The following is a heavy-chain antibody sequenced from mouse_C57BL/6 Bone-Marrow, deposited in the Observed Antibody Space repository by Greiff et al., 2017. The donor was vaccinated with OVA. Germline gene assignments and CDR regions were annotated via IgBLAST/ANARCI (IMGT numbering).Heavy chain of an antibody. D-gene: IGHD1-1*01. V-gene: IGHV5-16*01. CDR2: INYDGSST. Sequence: EVQLVEPEGGLVQPGSSMKLSCTASGFTFSDYYMAWVRQVPEKGLEWVANINYDGSSTYYLDSLKSRFIISRDNAKNILYLQMSRLKSEDTATYYGARGGNSLYWYFDDWGQGTTVTVSS. CDR1: GFTFSDYY. CDR3: ARGGNSLYWYFDD. J-gene: IGHJ1*01.